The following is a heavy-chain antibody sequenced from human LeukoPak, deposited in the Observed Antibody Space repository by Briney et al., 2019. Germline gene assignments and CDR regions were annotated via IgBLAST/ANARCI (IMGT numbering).Heavy chain of an antibody. V-gene: IGHV4-31*03. Sequence: PSETLSLTCTVSGGSISSGGYYWSWIRQHPGKGLEWIGYIYYSGSTYYNPSLKSRVTISVDTSKNQFSLKLSSVTAADTAVYYCARTGIAVFRRWFDPWGQGTLVTVSS. J-gene: IGHJ5*02. CDR2: IYYSGST. CDR3: ARTGIAVFRRWFDP. CDR1: GGSISSGGYY. D-gene: IGHD6-19*01.